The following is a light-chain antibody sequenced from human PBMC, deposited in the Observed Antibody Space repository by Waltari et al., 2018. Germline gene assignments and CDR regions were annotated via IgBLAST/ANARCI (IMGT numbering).Light chain of an antibody. CDR2: ENN. V-gene: IGLV1-51*02. Sequence: QSVLTQPPSVSAAPGQKVTISCSGSGSNIGNNYVSWYQQLPGPAPKLLIYENNKRPSGIPDRFSASKSGTSATLGITGLQTGDEADYYCATWDSSLSGVFGGGTKLTVL. CDR1: GSNIGNNY. J-gene: IGLJ3*02. CDR3: ATWDSSLSGV.